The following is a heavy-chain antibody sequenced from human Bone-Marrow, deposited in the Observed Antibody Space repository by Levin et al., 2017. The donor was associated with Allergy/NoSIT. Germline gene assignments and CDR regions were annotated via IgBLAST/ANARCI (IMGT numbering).Heavy chain of an antibody. D-gene: IGHD6-13*01. CDR3: ARDLAAVYSDY. Sequence: PGGSLRLSCKASGGTFTNSALTWVRQAPGQGLEWMGTIVPMFGTANYAQKFQGRVTIIADESTSTAYMELSSLRSDDTAVYYCARDLAAVYSDYWGQGTLVTVSS. J-gene: IGHJ4*02. CDR2: IVPMFGTA. V-gene: IGHV1-69*15. CDR1: GGTFTNSA.